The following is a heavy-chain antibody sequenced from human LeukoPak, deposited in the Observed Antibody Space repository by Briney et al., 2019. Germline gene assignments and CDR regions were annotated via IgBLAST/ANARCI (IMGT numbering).Heavy chain of an antibody. V-gene: IGHV4-39*01. D-gene: IGHD6-13*01. CDR1: GASFSRSGYL. Sequence: SETLSLTGTLSGASFSRSGYLWGWIRQPRGKGLEWIVIIYYCENTYNDPSLESRVTMSVDTTKNQYSLRLSSVNTADPAVDFCARHPGARTAAHEIDSWGQGTLVIVSS. CDR3: ARHPGARTAAHEIDS. J-gene: IGHJ4*02. CDR2: IYYCENT.